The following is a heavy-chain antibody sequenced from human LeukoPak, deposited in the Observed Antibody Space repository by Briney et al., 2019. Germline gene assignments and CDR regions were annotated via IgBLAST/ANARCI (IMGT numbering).Heavy chain of an antibody. CDR2: IYYSGST. J-gene: IGHJ4*02. D-gene: IGHD3-22*01. CDR3: ASSYYYDSSGYGLIDY. CDR1: GGSISSGGYY. Sequence: SETLSLTCTVSGGSISSGGYYWSWIRQHPGKGLEWIGYIYYSGSTYYNPSLKSRVTISVDTSKYQFSLKLSSVTAADTAVYYCASSYYYDSSGYGLIDYWGQGTLVTVSS. V-gene: IGHV4-31*03.